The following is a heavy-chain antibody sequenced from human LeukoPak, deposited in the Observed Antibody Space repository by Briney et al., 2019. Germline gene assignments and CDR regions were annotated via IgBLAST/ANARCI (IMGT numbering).Heavy chain of an antibody. Sequence: GGSLRLSCAASGFIFSNCGMSWVRQVPGKGLDWVSSISGGGDGTYYADSVKGRFTISRDISTDTLWLQMDSLRTEDTAVYYCAKGPLRGTAAAIDYWGQGTLVTVSS. V-gene: IGHV3-23*01. CDR2: ISGGGDGT. CDR1: GFIFSNCG. CDR3: AKGPLRGTAAAIDY. J-gene: IGHJ4*02. D-gene: IGHD2-2*01.